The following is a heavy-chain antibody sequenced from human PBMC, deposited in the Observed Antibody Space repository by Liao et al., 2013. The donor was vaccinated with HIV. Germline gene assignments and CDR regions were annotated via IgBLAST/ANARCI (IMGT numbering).Heavy chain of an antibody. CDR3: ARDPKYYDILTGYLSLGAFDI. J-gene: IGHJ3*02. Sequence: QLQLQESGSGVVKPSETLSLTCAVSGASISSGGYAWGWVRQTPGKGLEWIGYIYYSGSTYYNPSLKSRVTISVDTSKNQFSLKLSSVTAADTAVYYCARDPKYYDILTGYLSLGAFDIWGQGTMVTVSS. CDR2: IYYSGST. CDR1: GASISSGGYA. V-gene: IGHV4-30-2*05. D-gene: IGHD3-9*01.